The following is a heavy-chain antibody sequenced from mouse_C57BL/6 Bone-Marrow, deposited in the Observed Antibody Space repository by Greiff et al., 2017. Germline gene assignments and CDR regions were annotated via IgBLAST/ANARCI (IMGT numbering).Heavy chain of an antibody. V-gene: IGHV7-1*01. D-gene: IGHD1-1*01. CDR2: SRNKANDYTT. J-gene: IGHJ4*01. CDR3: ARDAGSYYGSSYAMDY. Sequence: EVKLVESGGGLVQSGRSLRLSCATSGFTFSDFYMEWVRQAPGKGLEWIAASRNKANDYTTEYSASVKGRFIVSRDTSQSILYLQMNALRAEDTAIYYCARDAGSYYGSSYAMDYWGQGTSVTVSS. CDR1: GFTFSDFY.